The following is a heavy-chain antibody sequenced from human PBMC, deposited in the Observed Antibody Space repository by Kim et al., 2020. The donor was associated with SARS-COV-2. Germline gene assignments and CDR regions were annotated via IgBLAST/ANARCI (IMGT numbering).Heavy chain of an antibody. CDR3: ARGRVTTGSGSYYKPGPIYYYYYYMDV. CDR2: IYYSGST. Sequence: SETLSLTCTVSGGSISSGGYYWSWIRQHPGKGLEWIGYIYYSGSTYYNPSLKSRVTISVDTSKNQFSLKLSSVTAADTAVYYCARGRVTTGSGSYYKPGPIYYYYYYMDVWGKGTTVTVSS. CDR1: GGSISSGGYY. J-gene: IGHJ6*03. V-gene: IGHV4-31*03. D-gene: IGHD3-10*01.